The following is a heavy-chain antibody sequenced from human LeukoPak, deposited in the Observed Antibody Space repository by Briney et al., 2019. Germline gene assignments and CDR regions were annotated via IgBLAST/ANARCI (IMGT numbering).Heavy chain of an antibody. CDR1: GFTVSSNY. Sequence: PGGSLRLSCAASGFTVSSNYMSWVRQAPGKGLEWVSVIYSGGSTYYADSVKGRFTISRDNSKNTLYLQMNSLRAEDTAVYYCVRGEPGAAAGTGLDYWGQGTLVTVSS. V-gene: IGHV3-53*01. D-gene: IGHD6-13*01. J-gene: IGHJ4*02. CDR3: VRGEPGAAAGTGLDY. CDR2: IYSGGST.